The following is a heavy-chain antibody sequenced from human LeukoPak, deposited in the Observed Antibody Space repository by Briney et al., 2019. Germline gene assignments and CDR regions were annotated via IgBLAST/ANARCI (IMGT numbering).Heavy chain of an antibody. D-gene: IGHD4-17*01. V-gene: IGHV4-61*02. Sequence: SQTLSLTCTVSGGSISSGSYYWSWIRQPAGKGLEWIGRIYTSGSTNYNPSLESRVTISVDPSKNQFSLKLSSVTAADTAVYYCAREGFDYGDYVDYWGQGTLVTVSS. CDR2: IYTSGST. J-gene: IGHJ4*02. CDR1: GGSISSGSYY. CDR3: AREGFDYGDYVDY.